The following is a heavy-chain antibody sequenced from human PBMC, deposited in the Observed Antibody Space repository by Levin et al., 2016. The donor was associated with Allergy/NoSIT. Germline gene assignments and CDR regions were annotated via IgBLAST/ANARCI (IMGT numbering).Heavy chain of an antibody. CDR3: ARGNFYYGSGSYHPHDFDY. Sequence: WVRQAPGQGLEWMGWISAYNGNTNYAQKLQGRVTMTTDTSTSTAYMELRSLRSDDTAVYYCARGNFYYGSGSYHPHDFDYWGQGTLVTVSS. V-gene: IGHV1-18*01. J-gene: IGHJ4*02. CDR2: ISAYNGNT. D-gene: IGHD3-10*01.